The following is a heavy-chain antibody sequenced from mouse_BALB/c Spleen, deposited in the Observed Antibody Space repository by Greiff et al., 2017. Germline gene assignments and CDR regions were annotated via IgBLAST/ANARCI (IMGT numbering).Heavy chain of an antibody. CDR3: ARDGDEYDGFAY. Sequence: EVKLVESGGGLVQPGGSLRLSCATSGFTFTDYYMSWVRQPPGKALEWLGFIRNKANGYTTEYSASVKGRFTISRDNSQSILYLQMNTLRAEDSATYYCARDGDEYDGFAYWGQGTLVTVS. V-gene: IGHV7-3*02. J-gene: IGHJ3*01. D-gene: IGHD2-4*01. CDR1: GFTFTDYY. CDR2: IRNKANGYTT.